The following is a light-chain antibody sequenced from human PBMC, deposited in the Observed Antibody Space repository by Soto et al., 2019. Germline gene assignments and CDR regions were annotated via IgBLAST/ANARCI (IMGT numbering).Light chain of an antibody. Sequence: EIVMTQSPATLSLSPGERATLSCRASQRVTSNLAWYQQKPAQAPRLLIYGASTRATGIPARVSGSGSGTEFALTISRLESEDFAVYYCQQYNTSPLTFGPGTRLEIK. CDR2: GAS. V-gene: IGKV3D-15*01. CDR1: QRVTSN. CDR3: QQYNTSPLT. J-gene: IGKJ5*01.